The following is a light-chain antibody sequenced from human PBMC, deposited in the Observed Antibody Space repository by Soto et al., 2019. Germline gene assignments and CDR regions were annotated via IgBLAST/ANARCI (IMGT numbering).Light chain of an antibody. CDR3: QQYNSYLIT. CDR2: DAS. Sequence: DIQMTQSPSTLSSSVGERVTITCRASQSSSSWLAWYQQKPGKAPKLLIYDASSWESGVPSRFSGSGSGTEFTLTISSLQPDDFATYYCQQYNSYLITFGQGTRLEIK. J-gene: IGKJ5*01. CDR1: QSSSSW. V-gene: IGKV1-5*01.